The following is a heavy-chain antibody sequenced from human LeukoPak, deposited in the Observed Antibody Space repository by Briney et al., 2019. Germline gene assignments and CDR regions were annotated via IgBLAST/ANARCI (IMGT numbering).Heavy chain of an antibody. CDR3: AGKTGSYYM. D-gene: IGHD1-26*01. J-gene: IGHJ4*02. V-gene: IGHV3-23*01. Sequence: GGSLRLSCAASGVTFSTYAMSWVRQAPGKGLEWVSAIGTSGVSTFYVDSVKGWFTISRDNSKNMLYLEMNSLRAEDTAVYYCAGKTGSYYMWGQGTLVTVSS. CDR2: IGTSGVST. CDR1: GVTFSTYA.